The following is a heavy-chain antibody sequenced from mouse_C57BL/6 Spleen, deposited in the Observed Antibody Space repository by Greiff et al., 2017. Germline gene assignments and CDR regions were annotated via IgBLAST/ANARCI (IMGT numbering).Heavy chain of an antibody. Sequence: EVQGVESGGGLVKPGGSLKLSCAASGFTFSSYAMSWVRQTPEKRLEWVATISDGGRYTYYPDNVKGRFTISRDNAKNNLYLQMSHLKSEDTAMYYCARGEEVDYFDYWGQGTTLTVSS. CDR2: ISDGGRYT. D-gene: IGHD1-3*01. J-gene: IGHJ2*01. CDR1: GFTFSSYA. CDR3: ARGEEVDYFDY. V-gene: IGHV5-4*01.